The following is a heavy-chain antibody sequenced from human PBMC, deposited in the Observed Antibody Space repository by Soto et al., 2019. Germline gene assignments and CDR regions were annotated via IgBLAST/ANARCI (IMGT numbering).Heavy chain of an antibody. CDR3: AKHAGDSSGYYAHDFDY. D-gene: IGHD3-22*01. V-gene: IGHV3-30*18. Sequence: QVQLVESGGGVVQPGRSLRLSCAASGFTFSSYGMHWVRQAPGKGLEWVAVISYDGSNKYYADSVKGRFTISRDNSXNXPYLQMNSLRAEDTAVYYCAKHAGDSSGYYAHDFDYWGQGTLVTVSS. J-gene: IGHJ4*02. CDR2: ISYDGSNK. CDR1: GFTFSSYG.